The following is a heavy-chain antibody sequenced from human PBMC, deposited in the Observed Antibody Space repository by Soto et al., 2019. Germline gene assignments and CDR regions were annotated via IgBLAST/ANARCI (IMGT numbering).Heavy chain of an antibody. CDR1: GASVNTGDHY. V-gene: IGHV4-30-4*01. D-gene: IGHD1-7*01. CDR3: VGTGTTDDF. CDR2: IFYSGDT. Sequence: VQLQGSGPGLMKPSQTLSLTCTVSGASVNTGDHYWSFIRQPPGKGLEWLGYIFYSGDTYYNPSLPSPATRSLNTSRNQFSLTLTSVTDADTAVYYCVGTGTTDDFWGQGTLVTVSS. J-gene: IGHJ1*01.